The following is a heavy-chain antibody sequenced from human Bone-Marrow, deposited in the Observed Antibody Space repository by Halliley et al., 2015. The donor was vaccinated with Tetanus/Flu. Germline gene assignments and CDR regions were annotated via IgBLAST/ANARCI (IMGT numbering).Heavy chain of an antibody. CDR2: IKSGIDGGTA. CDR3: ATVVQKGFDF. Sequence: SLRLSCAASGFTFSKAWMTWVRQAPGKGLEWVGRIKSGIDGGTADYAALVKGRCTISRDDLKTTLYLQLNSVRSEDTGVYYCATVVQKGFDFWGQGTLVTVSS. CDR1: GFTFSKAW. J-gene: IGHJ4*02. V-gene: IGHV3-15*01.